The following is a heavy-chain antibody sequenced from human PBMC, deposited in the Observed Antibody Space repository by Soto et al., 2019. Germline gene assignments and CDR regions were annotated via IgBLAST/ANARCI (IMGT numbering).Heavy chain of an antibody. Sequence: QVQLVESGGGVVQPGRSLRLSCAASGFKFNNYGMHWVRQAPGKGLEWVAVIWNDGNGYYYANSVKGRFTISRDNSKNTLYLQMSSLRAEDTAVYYCARRQISPPTRGAASARGGMDVWGQGITVTVSS. V-gene: IGHV3-33*01. CDR2: IWNDGNGY. J-gene: IGHJ6*02. CDR3: ARRQISPPTRGAASARGGMDV. D-gene: IGHD6-25*01. CDR1: GFKFNNYG.